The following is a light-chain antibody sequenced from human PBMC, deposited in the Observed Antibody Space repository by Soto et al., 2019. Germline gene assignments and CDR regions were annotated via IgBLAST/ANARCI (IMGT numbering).Light chain of an antibody. CDR1: SSDVGGYSY. CDR3: SSYTSSSSLGV. CDR2: EVS. Sequence: QSALTQPASVSGSPGQSITISCTGTSSDVGGYSYVSWYQQHPGKAPKLMIYEVSNRPSGVSNRSSGSKSGNTASLTISGLQADDEADYYCSSYTSSSSLGVFGGGTKLTVL. V-gene: IGLV2-14*01. J-gene: IGLJ3*02.